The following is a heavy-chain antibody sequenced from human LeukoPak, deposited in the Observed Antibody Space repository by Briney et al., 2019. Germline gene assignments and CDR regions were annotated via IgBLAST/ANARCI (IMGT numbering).Heavy chain of an antibody. CDR1: GATFISYA. J-gene: IGHJ6*03. V-gene: IGHV1-69*05. CDR3: ARGGGIITIFGVVIPSPNYYYYMDV. Sequence: SVKVSCKASGATFISYAMSWVRQAPGQGLEWMGGIIPIFGTANYAQKLQGRVTMTTDTSTSTAYMELRSLRSDDTAVYYCARGGGIITIFGVVIPSPNYYYYMDVWGKGTTVTVSS. D-gene: IGHD3-3*01. CDR2: IIPIFGTA.